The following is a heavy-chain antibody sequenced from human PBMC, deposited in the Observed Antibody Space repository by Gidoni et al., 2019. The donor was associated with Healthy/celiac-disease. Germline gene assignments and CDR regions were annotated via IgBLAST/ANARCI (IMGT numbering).Heavy chain of an antibody. Sequence: VQLVHAVAEAASPWQSVQLSCSGSGYSFTSYWLRWVRQMPGNGLEWMGIIYPGDYDTRYSPSFKGQVTISADTSISTAYLQWSSLKASDNAMYYCARSGTTKYFDIWGQGTMVTVSS. CDR1: GYSFTSYW. CDR2: IYPGDYDT. V-gene: IGHV5-51*03. J-gene: IGHJ3*02. CDR3: ARSGTTKYFDI. D-gene: IGHD4-17*01.